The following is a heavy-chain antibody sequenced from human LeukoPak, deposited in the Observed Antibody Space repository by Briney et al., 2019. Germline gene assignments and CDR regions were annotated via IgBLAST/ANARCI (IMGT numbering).Heavy chain of an antibody. CDR3: ARQDDYGDFNDAFDI. Sequence: GGSLRLSCAASGFTFSTYAMSWVRQAPGKGLEWVSALSGSGGSSYYADSVRGRFTISRDNSKNTLYLQMNSLRAEDTAVYYCARQDDYGDFNDAFDIWGQGTRVTVSS. D-gene: IGHD4-17*01. J-gene: IGHJ3*02. V-gene: IGHV3-23*01. CDR1: GFTFSTYA. CDR2: LSGSGGSS.